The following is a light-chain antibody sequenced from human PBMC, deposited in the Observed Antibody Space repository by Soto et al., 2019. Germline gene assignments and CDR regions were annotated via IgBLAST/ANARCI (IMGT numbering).Light chain of an antibody. CDR2: DND. J-gene: IGLJ2*01. CDR1: SSNIGSNF. V-gene: IGLV1-51*01. CDR3: GTWDSSLSAVV. Sequence: QSVLTQPPSVSAAPGQKVTISCSGSSSNIGSNFGSWYQQLPGTAPKLLIYDNDKRPSGIPDRFSGSKSGTSATLGITGLQTGDEADYYCGTWDSSLSAVVVGGGTKLTVL.